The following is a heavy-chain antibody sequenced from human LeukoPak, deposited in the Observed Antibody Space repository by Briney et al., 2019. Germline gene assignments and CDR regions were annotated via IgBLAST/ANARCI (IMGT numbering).Heavy chain of an antibody. Sequence: PSETLSLTCSVSGGSINNYYWSWIRQPPGRGLEWIGYIYYSGSSNYNPSLKGRVTMSVDASENQFSLKLSSVTAADTALYYCARRPRGWYAFDIWGLGTMVTVSS. CDR1: GGSINNYY. J-gene: IGHJ3*02. CDR3: ARRPRGWYAFDI. D-gene: IGHD2-15*01. CDR2: IYYSGSS. V-gene: IGHV4-59*08.